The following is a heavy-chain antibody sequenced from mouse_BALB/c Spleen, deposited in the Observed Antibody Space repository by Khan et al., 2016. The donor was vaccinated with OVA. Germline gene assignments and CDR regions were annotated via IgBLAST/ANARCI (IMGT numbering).Heavy chain of an antibody. J-gene: IGHJ3*01. CDR1: GYSITSDYA. V-gene: IGHV3-2*02. CDR2: ISYSGTT. Sequence: EVQLQESGPGLVKPSQSLSLTCTVTGYSITSDYAWNWIRQFPGNKLEWMGYISYSGTTTYNPSLKSRLSITRDTSNNQFFLQLNSVTTEDTAMYYCADHLTGSFAYWGQGTLVTVSA. D-gene: IGHD4-1*01. CDR3: ADHLTGSFAY.